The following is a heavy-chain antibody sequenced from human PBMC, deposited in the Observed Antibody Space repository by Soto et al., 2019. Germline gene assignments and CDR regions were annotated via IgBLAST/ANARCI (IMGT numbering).Heavy chain of an antibody. Sequence: GGSLRLSCAASGFTFSSYGMHWVRQAPGKGLEWVAVIWYDGSNKYYADSVKGRFTISRDNSKNTLYLQMNSLRAEDTAVYYCARAAYCSGGSCPTWGWFDPWGQGTLVTVSS. V-gene: IGHV3-33*01. CDR3: ARAAYCSGGSCPTWGWFDP. CDR1: GFTFSSYG. J-gene: IGHJ5*02. D-gene: IGHD2-15*01. CDR2: IWYDGSNK.